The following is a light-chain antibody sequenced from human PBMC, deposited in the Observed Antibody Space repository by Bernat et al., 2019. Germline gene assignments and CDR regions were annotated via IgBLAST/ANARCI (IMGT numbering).Light chain of an antibody. J-gene: IGLJ2*01. CDR2: EDD. CDR3: QSYDSTNQV. CDR1: SGSIASKF. V-gene: IGLV6-57*01. Sequence: NFMLTQPHSVSEAPGKTVTISCTRSSGSIASKFVQWYQQRPGSSPTIVIYEDDQRPSGVPDRFSGSIDRSSNSASLTISGLKTEDEADYYSQSYDSTNQVFGGGTKLTVL.